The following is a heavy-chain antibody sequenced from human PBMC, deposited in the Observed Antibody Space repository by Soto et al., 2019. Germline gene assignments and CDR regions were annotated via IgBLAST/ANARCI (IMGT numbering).Heavy chain of an antibody. V-gene: IGHV4-34*01. CDR3: ARRGPDYYYYYMDV. Sequence: SETLSLTCAVYGGSFSGYYWSWIRQPPGKGLEWIGEINHSGSTNYNPSLKSRVTISVDTSKNQFSLKLSSVTAADTAVYYCARRGPDYYYYYMDVWGKGTTVTVSS. CDR1: GGSFSGYY. J-gene: IGHJ6*03. CDR2: INHSGST.